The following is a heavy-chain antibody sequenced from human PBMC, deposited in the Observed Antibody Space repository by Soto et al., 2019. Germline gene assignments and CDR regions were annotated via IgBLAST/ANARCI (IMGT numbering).Heavy chain of an antibody. Sequence: KFQGRVTITRDTSASTAYMELSSLRSEDTAVYYCARVGQPADPWGQGTLVTVSS. CDR3: ARVGQPADP. V-gene: IGHV1-3*01. J-gene: IGHJ5*02.